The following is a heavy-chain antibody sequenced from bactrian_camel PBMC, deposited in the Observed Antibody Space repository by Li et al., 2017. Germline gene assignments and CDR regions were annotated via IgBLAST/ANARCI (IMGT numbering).Heavy chain of an antibody. CDR1: GFVFCTYA. CDR2: INSGGGGI. D-gene: IGHD5*01. J-gene: IGHJ4*01. V-gene: IGHV3S31*01. CDR3: ANLRGS. Sequence: VQLVESGGVLVQPGGSLNLSCAASGFVFCTYAMSWVRQAPGKGLEWVSSINSGGGGIDYADSVKGRFTISRDNAKNMLYLQMNSLKTEDSAVYYCANLRGSWGQGTQVTVS.